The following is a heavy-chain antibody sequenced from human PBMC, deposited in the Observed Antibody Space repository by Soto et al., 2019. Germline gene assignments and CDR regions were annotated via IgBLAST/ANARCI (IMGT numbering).Heavy chain of an antibody. CDR1: GFTVSGNY. D-gene: IGHD2-21*01. J-gene: IGHJ6*02. CDR3: ATELIAKYGMDF. V-gene: IGHV3-53*01. Sequence: EVQLVESGGGLVQPGGSLRLSCAASGFTVSGNYVTWVRQAPGKGLEWFSVIYTDDNIYYADSVTGRFTFSRDNSKNTFYLQMNRLRVEDTAVYYCATELIAKYGMDFWGQGTTVNVSS. CDR2: IYTDDNI.